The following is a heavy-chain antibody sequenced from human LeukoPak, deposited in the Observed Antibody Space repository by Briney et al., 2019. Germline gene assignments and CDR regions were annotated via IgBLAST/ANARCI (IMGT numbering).Heavy chain of an antibody. CDR2: IIPDSGGT. V-gene: IGHV1-2*02. CDR1: GYPFTCYY. CDR3: AREKVADHPVDY. D-gene: IGHD6-19*01. J-gene: IGHJ4*02. Sequence: ASVKVSCKASGYPFTCYYIHWVRQAPGQGLEWMGWIIPDSGGTNYAQNFQGRVTMTRDTSISTVYMELTRLTSDDTAVYYCAREKVADHPVDYWGQGSLVTVSS.